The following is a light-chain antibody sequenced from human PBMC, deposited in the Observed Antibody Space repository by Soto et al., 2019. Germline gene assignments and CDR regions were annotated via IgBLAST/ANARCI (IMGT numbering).Light chain of an antibody. CDR2: AAS. Sequence: DIQMTQSPSSLSASVGDRVTITCRASQGISNYFAWYQQKPGKVPKLLIYAASTLQSGVTSRFSGSGYGTDFTLTISRLQPEDVATLYCQKYNSVPLTFGGGTKVEIK. CDR1: QGISNY. V-gene: IGKV1-27*01. J-gene: IGKJ4*02. CDR3: QKYNSVPLT.